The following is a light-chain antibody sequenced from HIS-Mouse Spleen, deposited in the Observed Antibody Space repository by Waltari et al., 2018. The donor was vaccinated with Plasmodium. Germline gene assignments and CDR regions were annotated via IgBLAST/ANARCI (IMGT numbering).Light chain of an antibody. V-gene: IGLV2-8*01. CDR1: SLDGGCYNY. CDR3: SSYAGSNNLV. J-gene: IGLJ2*01. Sequence: QSALTQPPSASASPGQSVTISCHGTSLDGGCYNYFSWYQQHPGKAPKLMIYEVSKRPSGVPDRFSGSKSGNTASLTVSGLQAEDEADYYCSSYAGSNNLVFGGGTKLTVL. CDR2: EVS.